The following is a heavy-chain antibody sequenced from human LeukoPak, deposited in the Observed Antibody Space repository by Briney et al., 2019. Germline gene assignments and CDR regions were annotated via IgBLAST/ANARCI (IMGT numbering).Heavy chain of an antibody. V-gene: IGHV3-23*01. CDR2: ISGGGGST. Sequence: GGSLRLSCAASALGTYAMSWVRQAPGKGLEWVSTISGGGGSTYYADSVRGRFTLYRDNAKNSLYLQMNSLRAEDTAVYYCARGYASAWCDYWGQGALVTVSS. CDR3: ARGYASAWCDY. J-gene: IGHJ4*02. CDR1: ALGTYA. D-gene: IGHD6-19*01.